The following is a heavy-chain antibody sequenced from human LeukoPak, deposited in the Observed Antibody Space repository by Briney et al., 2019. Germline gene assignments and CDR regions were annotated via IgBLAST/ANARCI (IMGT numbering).Heavy chain of an antibody. Sequence: GGSLRLSCAASGFIVSSNYMSWVRQAPGKGLEWVSLIYSGGSTYYADSVKGRFTLSRDNANNSLYLQMNSLRAEDTAVYYCARGRLSGMDVWGKGTTVTVSS. CDR2: IYSGGST. J-gene: IGHJ6*03. CDR3: ARGRLSGMDV. V-gene: IGHV3-53*01. CDR1: GFIVSSNY.